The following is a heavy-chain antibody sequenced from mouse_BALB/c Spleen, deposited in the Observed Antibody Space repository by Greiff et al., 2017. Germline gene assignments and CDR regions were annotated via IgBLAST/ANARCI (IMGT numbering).Heavy chain of an antibody. V-gene: IGHV1S81*02. Sequence: QVQLQQPGAELVKPGASVKLSCKASGYTFTSYWMHWVKQRPGQGLEWIGEINPSNGRTNYNEKFKSKATLTVDKSSSTAYMQLSSLTSEDSAVYYCARGGYYAMDYWGQGASVIVSA. J-gene: IGHJ4*01. D-gene: IGHD1-1*02. CDR3: ARGGYYAMDY. CDR2: INPSNGRT. CDR1: GYTFTSYW.